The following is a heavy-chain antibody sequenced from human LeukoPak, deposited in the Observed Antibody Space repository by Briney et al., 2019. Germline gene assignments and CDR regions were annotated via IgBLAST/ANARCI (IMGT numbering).Heavy chain of an antibody. CDR2: LSGSGHNT. V-gene: IGHV3-23*01. Sequence: PGGSLRLSCAASGFTFSRHAMSWVRQAPGKGLEWVSSLSGSGHNTYDADSVKGRLTISRDNSKNTLYLQMNSLSPEDTAVYCCAKTFFTVTTFAGDYWGQGTLVTVSS. D-gene: IGHD4-17*01. CDR3: AKTFFTVTTFAGDY. J-gene: IGHJ4*02. CDR1: GFTFSRHA.